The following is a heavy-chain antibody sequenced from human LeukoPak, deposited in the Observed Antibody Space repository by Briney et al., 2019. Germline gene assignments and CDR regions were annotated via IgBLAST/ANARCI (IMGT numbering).Heavy chain of an antibody. Sequence: SQTLSLTCAISGDSVPNNSAAWNWIRQSPSRGLEWLGRTYYRSKWYNDYAVSVKSRITINPDTSKNQFSLQLNSVTPEDTAVYYCARESRGGSSGWTINYYYYYMDVWGKGTTVTVSS. D-gene: IGHD6-19*01. J-gene: IGHJ6*03. CDR2: TYYRSKWYN. V-gene: IGHV6-1*01. CDR1: GDSVPNNSAA. CDR3: ARESRGGSSGWTINYYYYYMDV.